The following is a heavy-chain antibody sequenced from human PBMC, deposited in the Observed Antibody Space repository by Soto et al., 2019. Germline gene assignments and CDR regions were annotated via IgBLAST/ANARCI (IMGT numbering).Heavy chain of an antibody. J-gene: IGHJ5*02. CDR1: GGTFSNYA. D-gene: IGHD2-15*01. Sequence: QVQLVQSGAEVKKPGSSVKVSCKASGGTFSNYAITWVRQAPGQGLEWLGRIIPIFGTTNYAQKFQGRVTMTADESTATAYMELSRLRSDDTAVYYCAKDGGREGYFGNWFDPWGQGTLVTVSS. CDR2: IIPIFGTT. V-gene: IGHV1-69*15. CDR3: AKDGGREGYFGNWFDP.